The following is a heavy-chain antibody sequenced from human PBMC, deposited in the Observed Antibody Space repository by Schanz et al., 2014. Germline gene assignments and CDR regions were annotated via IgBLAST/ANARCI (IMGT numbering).Heavy chain of an antibody. D-gene: IGHD6-19*01. CDR2: ISAYNGNT. J-gene: IGHJ4*02. CDR1: GYTFTSYD. CDR3: ARGGYSSGWYDRDIAHFDY. Sequence: QVQLIQSGAEVKKPGASVKVSCTASGYTFTSYDINWVRQAPGQGLEWMGWISAYNGNTNYAQKLQGRVTMTTDTSTSTAYMELRSLRSDDTAVYYCARGGYSSGWYDRDIAHFDYGGQGTLVTVSS. V-gene: IGHV1-18*01.